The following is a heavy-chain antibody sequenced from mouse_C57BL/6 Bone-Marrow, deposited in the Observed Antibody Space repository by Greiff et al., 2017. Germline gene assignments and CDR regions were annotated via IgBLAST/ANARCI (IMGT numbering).Heavy chain of an antibody. CDR3: ASRGIYYGNYWYFDV. D-gene: IGHD2-1*01. J-gene: IGHJ1*03. V-gene: IGHV3-8*01. CDR2: ISYSGST. CDR1: GYSITSDY. Sequence: EVKLVESGPGLAKPSQTLSLTCSVTGYSITSDYWNWIRKFPGNKLEYMGYISYSGSTYYNPSLKSGISITRDTSKNQYYLQLNSVTTEDTATYCCASRGIYYGNYWYFDVWGTGTTVTVSS.